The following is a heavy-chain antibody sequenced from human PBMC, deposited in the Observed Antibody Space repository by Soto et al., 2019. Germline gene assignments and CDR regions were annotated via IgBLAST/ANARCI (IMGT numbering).Heavy chain of an antibody. CDR1: GGSISSSSYY. Sequence: SETLSLTCTVSGGSISSSSYYWGWIRQPPGKGLEWIGSIYYSGSTYYNPSLKIRVTISVDTSKNQFSLKLSSVTAADTAVYYCARTPGYSSSWYFDYWGQGTLVTISS. CDR3: ARTPGYSSSWYFDY. J-gene: IGHJ4*02. D-gene: IGHD6-13*01. CDR2: IYYSGST. V-gene: IGHV4-39*01.